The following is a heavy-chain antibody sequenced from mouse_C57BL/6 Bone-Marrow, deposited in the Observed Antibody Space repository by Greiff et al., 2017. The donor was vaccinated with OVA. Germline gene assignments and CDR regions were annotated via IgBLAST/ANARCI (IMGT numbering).Heavy chain of an antibody. V-gene: IGHV1-63*01. CDR3: ARKRSNNYFDY. CDR2: IYPVGGYT. CDR1: GFTFTNYW. Sequence: VQLQQSGAELVRPGASVKLSCTASGFTFTNYWMAWAKQSPGHGLEWIGDIYPVGGYTNYAEKFKGKATLTADKASNTVYMQISSLTSEDSAIYYCARKRSNNYFDYWGQGTTLTVSS. J-gene: IGHJ2*01.